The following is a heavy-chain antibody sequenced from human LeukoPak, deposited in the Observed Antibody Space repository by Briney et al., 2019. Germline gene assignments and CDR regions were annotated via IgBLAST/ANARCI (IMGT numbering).Heavy chain of an antibody. Sequence: GGSLRLSCAASGFTFSSYWMSWVRQAPGKGLEWVSTISGSGGSTYYADSVKGRFTISRDNSKNTLYLQMNSLRAEDTAVYYCAKDWHDTSGYYYRTALFDYWGQGTLVTVSS. CDR3: AKDWHDTSGYYYRTALFDY. CDR2: ISGSGGST. CDR1: GFTFSSYW. V-gene: IGHV3-23*01. J-gene: IGHJ4*02. D-gene: IGHD3-22*01.